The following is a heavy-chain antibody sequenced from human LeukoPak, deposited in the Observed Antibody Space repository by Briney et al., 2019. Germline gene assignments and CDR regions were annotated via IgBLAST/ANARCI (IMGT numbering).Heavy chain of an antibody. D-gene: IGHD6-6*01. J-gene: IGHJ4*02. CDR3: ARLGRSSSSVGKYYFDY. CDR2: TYYSGST. V-gene: IGHV4-39*01. CDR1: GGSISSSSYY. Sequence: SETLSLTCTVSGGSISSSSYYWGWIRQPPGKGLEWIGITYYSGSTYYNPSLKSRVTISVDTSKNQFSLKLSSVTAADTAVYYCARLGRSSSSVGKYYFDYWGQGTLVTVSS.